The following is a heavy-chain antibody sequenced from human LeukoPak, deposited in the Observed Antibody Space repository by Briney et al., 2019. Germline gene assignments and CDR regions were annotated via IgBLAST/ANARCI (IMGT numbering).Heavy chain of an antibody. CDR1: GGSFSGYY. V-gene: IGHV4-34*01. Sequence: SETLSLTCAVYGGSFSGYYWSWIRQPPGKGLEWIGEINHSGSTNYNPSLKSRVTISVDTSKNQFSLKLSSVTAADTAVYYCARGSPALRYFDFPFDPWGQGTLVTVSS. D-gene: IGHD3-9*01. CDR2: INHSGST. J-gene: IGHJ5*02. CDR3: ARGSPALRYFDFPFDP.